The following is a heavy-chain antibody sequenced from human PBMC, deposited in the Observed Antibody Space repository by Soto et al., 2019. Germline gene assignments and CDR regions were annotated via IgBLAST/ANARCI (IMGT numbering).Heavy chain of an antibody. V-gene: IGHV3-9*01. Sequence: EAQLVESGGGLVQPGRSLRLSCVASGFTFDDYAIHWVRQAPGKGLEWVSGISWNGAATGYADSVKGRFTISRHNAKNSLYLQMSSLRTEDTAIYYCANLPLYGSGFDCWGQGTLVTVSS. J-gene: IGHJ4*02. D-gene: IGHD3-10*01. CDR1: GFTFDDYA. CDR2: ISWNGAAT. CDR3: ANLPLYGSGFDC.